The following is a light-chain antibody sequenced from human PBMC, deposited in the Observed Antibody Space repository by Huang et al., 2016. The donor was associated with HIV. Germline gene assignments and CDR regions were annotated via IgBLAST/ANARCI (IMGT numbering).Light chain of an antibody. V-gene: IGKV1-17*03. J-gene: IGKJ5*01. Sequence: DIQMTQSPSAMSASVGDRVNITCRANQDINNYLLWFQQKPGKVPKRLIDAASNLPSGVPSRVSGSGSGTEFTLTISNLQPEDFATYYCLQHLSYPPAFGQGTRLEIK. CDR2: AAS. CDR1: QDINNY. CDR3: LQHLSYPPA.